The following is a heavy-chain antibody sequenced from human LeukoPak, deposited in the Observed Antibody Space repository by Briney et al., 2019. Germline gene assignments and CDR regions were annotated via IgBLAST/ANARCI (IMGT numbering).Heavy chain of an antibody. Sequence: GGSLRLSCAASGFTFSSYAMSWVRQAPGKGLEWVSAISGSGGSTYYADSAKGRFTISRDNSKNTLYLQMNSLRAEDTAVYFCAKVAGYLYYFDYWGQGTLVTVSS. CDR2: ISGSGGST. J-gene: IGHJ4*02. CDR3: AKVAGYLYYFDY. CDR1: GFTFSSYA. V-gene: IGHV3-23*01. D-gene: IGHD5-12*01.